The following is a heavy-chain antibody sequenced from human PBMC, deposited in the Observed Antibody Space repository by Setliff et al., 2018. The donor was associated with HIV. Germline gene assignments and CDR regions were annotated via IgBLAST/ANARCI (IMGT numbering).Heavy chain of an antibody. Sequence: SETLSLTCSVSGVSINRTEHYWGWIRQSPGKRLEWIGSVSQSGSTYYNPSLKSRITISVDRSKNLFSLKLISVTAADQGVYYCARVPVAGANWFDPWGLGTLVTVSS. J-gene: IGHJ5*02. D-gene: IGHD2-21*01. CDR3: ARVPVAGANWFDP. V-gene: IGHV4-39*01. CDR1: GVSINRTEHY. CDR2: VSQSGST.